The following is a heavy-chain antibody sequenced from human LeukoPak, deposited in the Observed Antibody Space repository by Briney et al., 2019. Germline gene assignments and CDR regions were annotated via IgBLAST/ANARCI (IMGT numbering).Heavy chain of an antibody. D-gene: IGHD3-10*01. Sequence: PSETLSLTCTVSGGSISSSSYYWGWIRRPPGKGLEWIGNIYYSGTTYYNPSLKSRVTISIDTSKNQFSLKLSSVTAADTAVYYCAGRRGITPNWFDPWGQGTLVTVSS. V-gene: IGHV4-39*01. J-gene: IGHJ5*02. CDR2: IYYSGTT. CDR1: GGSISSSSYY. CDR3: AGRRGITPNWFDP.